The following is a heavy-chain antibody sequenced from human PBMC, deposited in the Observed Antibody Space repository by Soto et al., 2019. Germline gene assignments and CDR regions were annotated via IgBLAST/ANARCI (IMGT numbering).Heavy chain of an antibody. CDR2: ISDDGSNK. V-gene: IGHV3-30*02. CDR1: GFTFSNYG. CDR3: TNRKNVLRSLELSSGMEV. J-gene: IGHJ6*02. D-gene: IGHD3-3*01. Sequence: PGGSLRLSCAASGFTFSNYGMHWVRQSPGKGLEWVAFISDDGSNKYYADSMKGRFTMSRDNSKRTLYLQMTSLRVEDTAVYYCTNRKNVLRSLELSSGMEVWGQGTTVTVSS.